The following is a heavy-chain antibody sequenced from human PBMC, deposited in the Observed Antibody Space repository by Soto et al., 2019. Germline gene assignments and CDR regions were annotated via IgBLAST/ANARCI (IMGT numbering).Heavy chain of an antibody. V-gene: IGHV1-18*01. CDR2: ISVHNGNI. J-gene: IGHJ4*02. CDR3: VRDLDGSGSYYTDY. D-gene: IGHD3-10*01. Sequence: ASVKVSCKASGYNFSNYGITWVRQAPGQGLEWMGWISVHNGNIKYAQKLQGRVTMTTDTSTSTAYMELRSLRSDDTAVYYCVRDLDGSGSYYTDYWGPGTVVTVSS. CDR1: GYNFSNYG.